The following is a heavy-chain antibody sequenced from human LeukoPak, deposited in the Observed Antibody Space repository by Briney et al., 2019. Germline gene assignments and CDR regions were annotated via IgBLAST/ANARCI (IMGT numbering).Heavy chain of an antibody. CDR2: ISGSGGST. V-gene: IGHV3-23*01. CDR3: AKDEDDFWGGYYPSAPDY. CDR1: GFTFSSYA. Sequence: GGSLRLSCAASGFTFSSYAMSWVRQAPGKGLEWVSAISGSGGSTYYADSVKGRFTISRDNSKNTLYLHMNSLRAEDTAVYYCAKDEDDFWGGYYPSAPDYWGQGTLVTVSS. D-gene: IGHD3-3*01. J-gene: IGHJ4*02.